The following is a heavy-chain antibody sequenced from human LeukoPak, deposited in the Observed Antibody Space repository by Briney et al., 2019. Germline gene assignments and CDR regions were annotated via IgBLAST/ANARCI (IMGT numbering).Heavy chain of an antibody. D-gene: IGHD3-10*01. CDR2: ISAYNGNT. Sequence: GASVKVSCKASGYAFTGYYMHWVRQAPGQGLEWMGWISAYNGNTNYAQKLQGRVTMTTDTSTSTAYMELRSLRSDDTAVYYCARTYYYGSGSYPDAFDIWGQGTMVTVSS. CDR3: ARTYYYGSGSYPDAFDI. CDR1: GYAFTGYY. V-gene: IGHV1-18*04. J-gene: IGHJ3*02.